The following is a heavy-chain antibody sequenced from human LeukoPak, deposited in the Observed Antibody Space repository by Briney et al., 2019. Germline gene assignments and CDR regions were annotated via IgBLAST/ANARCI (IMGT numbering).Heavy chain of an antibody. D-gene: IGHD1-14*01. CDR2: VYYHGGT. J-gene: IGHJ2*01. CDR3: ARRVGTRDWYFDL. CDR1: GGSVSSGSYY. Sequence: SETLSLTCTVSGGSVSSGSYYWSWIRQPPGKGLEWIGYVYYHGGTNYNPSLKSRVTVSVDTSKNQFSLKLTSVTAADTAVYYCARRVGTRDWYFDLWGRGTLVTVSS. V-gene: IGHV4-61*01.